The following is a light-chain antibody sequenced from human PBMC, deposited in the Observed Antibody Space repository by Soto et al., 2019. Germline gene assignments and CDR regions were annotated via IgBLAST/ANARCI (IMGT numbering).Light chain of an antibody. J-gene: IGKJ4*01. CDR2: LGS. Sequence: EIVMTQSPLSLPVTPGEPASISCRSSQSLLHRNGYNYLDWYLQKPGQSPQLLIYLGSNWASGVPDRFSGSGSGTDFTLKISRVEAEDVGVYYCMQAPQAFTFGGGTKVEIK. CDR1: QSLLHRNGYNY. CDR3: MQAPQAFT. V-gene: IGKV2-28*01.